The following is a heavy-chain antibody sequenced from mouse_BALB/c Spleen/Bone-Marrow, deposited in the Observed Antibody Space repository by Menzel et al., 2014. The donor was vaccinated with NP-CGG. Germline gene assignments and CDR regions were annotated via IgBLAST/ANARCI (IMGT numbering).Heavy chain of an antibody. V-gene: IGHV5-2*01. CDR1: EYEFPSHD. Sequence: EVKLMESGGGLVQPGESLKLSCESNEYEFPSHDMSWVRKTPEKRLELVAAINSDGGITNYPDTMERRFTISRDNTKKTLILQMSSLRSEDTALYYCARHGFYYAMDYWGQGTSVTVSS. J-gene: IGHJ4*01. CDR2: INSDGGIT. CDR3: ARHGFYYAMDY.